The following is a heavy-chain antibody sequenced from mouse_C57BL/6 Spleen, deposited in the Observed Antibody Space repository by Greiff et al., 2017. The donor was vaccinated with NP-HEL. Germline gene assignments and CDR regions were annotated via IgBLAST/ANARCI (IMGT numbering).Heavy chain of an antibody. CDR1: GFTFTDYY. D-gene: IGHD2-10*01. J-gene: IGHJ4*01. CDR3: ARSSSLLNYYAMDY. CDR2: IRNKANGYTT. V-gene: IGHV7-3*01. Sequence: EVMLVESGGGLVQPGGSLSLSCAASGFTFTDYYMSWVRQPPGKALEWLGFIRNKANGYTTEYSASVKGRFTISRDNSQSILYLQMNALRAEDSATYYCARSSSLLNYYAMDYWGQGTSVTVSS.